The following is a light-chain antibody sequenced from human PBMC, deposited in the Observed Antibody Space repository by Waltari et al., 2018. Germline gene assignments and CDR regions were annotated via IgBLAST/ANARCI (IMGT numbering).Light chain of an antibody. CDR3: QQRSHWPT. Sequence: EIVLTQSPATLSLSPGERATLSCSARQSVSSYLAWYQQKPGQAPRLLIYDASNRATGIPARFRGSGSGTDFTLTISSLEPEDFAVYYCQQRSHWPTFGGGTKVEIK. J-gene: IGKJ4*01. V-gene: IGKV3-11*01. CDR2: DAS. CDR1: QSVSSY.